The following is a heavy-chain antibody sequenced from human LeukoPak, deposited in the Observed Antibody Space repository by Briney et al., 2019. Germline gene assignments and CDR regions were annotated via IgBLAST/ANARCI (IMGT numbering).Heavy chain of an antibody. CDR1: GFTFSSYG. CDR3: AKGVAKYCSGGSCYSTDAFDI. Sequence: GRSLRLSCAASGFTFSSYGMHWVRQAPGKGLEWVAVISYDGSNKYYADSVKGRFTISRDNSKNTLYLQMNSLGAEDTAVYYCAKGVAKYCSGGSCYSTDAFDIWGQGTMVTVSS. D-gene: IGHD2-15*01. V-gene: IGHV3-30*18. CDR2: ISYDGSNK. J-gene: IGHJ3*02.